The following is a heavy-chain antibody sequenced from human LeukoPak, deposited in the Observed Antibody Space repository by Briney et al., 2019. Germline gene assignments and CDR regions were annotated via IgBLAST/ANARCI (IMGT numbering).Heavy chain of an antibody. CDR3: ARDRVFNGMDV. Sequence: GGSLRLSCAASGFTVSSNYMSWVRKAPGKGLEWVSVIYSGGSTYYADSVKGRFTISRDNSKNTLYLQMNSLRAEDTAVYYCARDRVFNGMDVWGQGTTVTVSS. V-gene: IGHV3-53*05. CDR1: GFTVSSNY. D-gene: IGHD6-6*01. CDR2: IYSGGST. J-gene: IGHJ6*02.